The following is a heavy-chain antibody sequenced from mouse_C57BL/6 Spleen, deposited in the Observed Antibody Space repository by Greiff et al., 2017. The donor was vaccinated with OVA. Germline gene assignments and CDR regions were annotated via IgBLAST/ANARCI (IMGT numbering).Heavy chain of an antibody. D-gene: IGHD2-2*01. CDR1: GYTFTSYW. Sequence: VQLQQPGAELVMPGASVKLSCKASGYTFTSYWMHWVKQRPGQGLEWIGEIDPSDSYTNYNQKFKGKSTLTVDKSSSTAYMQLSSLTSEDSAVYYCASECGLPYWGQGTLVTVSA. CDR2: IDPSDSYT. CDR3: ASECGLPY. V-gene: IGHV1-69*01. J-gene: IGHJ3*01.